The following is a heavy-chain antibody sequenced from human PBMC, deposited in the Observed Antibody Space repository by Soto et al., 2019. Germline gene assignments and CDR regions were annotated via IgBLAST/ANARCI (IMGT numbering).Heavy chain of an antibody. CDR3: ARGSTDSYPGSRIFDF. CDR2: ITDTGGDT. D-gene: IGHD3-10*01. V-gene: IGHV3-23*01. J-gene: IGHJ4*02. CDR1: GITFGRRA. Sequence: TGGSLRLSCVASGITFGRRAMSWVRQAPGEGLEWVSTITDTGGDTKYADSVRGRFTMSRDNSTKTLYLQMNSLRVEDSALYYCARGSTDSYPGSRIFDFWGRGTLVTVSS.